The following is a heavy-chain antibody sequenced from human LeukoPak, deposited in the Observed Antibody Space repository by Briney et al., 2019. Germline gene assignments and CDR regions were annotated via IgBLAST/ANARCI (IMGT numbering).Heavy chain of an antibody. CDR3: ARDGRSKNYYDRLFDY. CDR2: ISSSGSTI. V-gene: IGHV3-11*04. Sequence: GGSLRLSCAASGFTVSSNYMSWVRQAPGKGLEWVSYISSSGSTIYYADSVKGRFTISRDNAKNSLYLQMNSLRAEDTAVYYCARDGRSKNYYDRLFDYWGQGTLVTVSS. D-gene: IGHD3-22*01. J-gene: IGHJ4*02. CDR1: GFTVSSNY.